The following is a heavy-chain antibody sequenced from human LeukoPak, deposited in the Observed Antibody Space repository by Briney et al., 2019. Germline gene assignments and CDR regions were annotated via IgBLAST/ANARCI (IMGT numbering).Heavy chain of an antibody. CDR3: ARENYYDGSGSPSASAPVDH. D-gene: IGHD3-22*01. J-gene: IGHJ5*02. V-gene: IGHV3-7*03. CDR1: GFTFSTSW. Sequence: QSGGSLRLSCAASGFTFSTSWMSWVRQVPGKGLEWVANIKKDGSETYYVDSVKGRFTISRDNAKSSLYLQMNSLRSEDTAVYYCARENYYDGSGSPSASAPVDHWGQGTLVTVSS. CDR2: IKKDGSET.